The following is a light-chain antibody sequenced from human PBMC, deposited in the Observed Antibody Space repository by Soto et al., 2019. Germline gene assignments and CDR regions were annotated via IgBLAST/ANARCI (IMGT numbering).Light chain of an antibody. Sequence: EIVLTQSPGTLSLSPGERATLSCRASQSVSSSYLAWYQQKPGQAPRLLIYGASSSATVIPDRFSGSGSGTDFTLTISRLEPDDFAVYYCQQYGISPITFGHGTRLDIK. J-gene: IGKJ5*01. CDR3: QQYGISPIT. CDR2: GAS. V-gene: IGKV3-20*01. CDR1: QSVSSSY.